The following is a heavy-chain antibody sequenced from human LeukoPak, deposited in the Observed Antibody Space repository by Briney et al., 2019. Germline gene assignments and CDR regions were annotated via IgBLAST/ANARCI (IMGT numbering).Heavy chain of an antibody. CDR3: ARNELRFLEWLPKYNWFDP. CDR2: IYYSGST. J-gene: IGHJ5*02. V-gene: IGHV4-59*01. D-gene: IGHD3-3*01. Sequence: KPSETLSLTCTVSGGSISSYYWSWIRQPPGKGLEWIGYIYYSGSTNYNPSLKSRVTISVDTSKNQFSLELSSVTAADTAVYYCARNELRFLEWLPKYNWFDPWGQGTLVTVSS. CDR1: GGSISSYY.